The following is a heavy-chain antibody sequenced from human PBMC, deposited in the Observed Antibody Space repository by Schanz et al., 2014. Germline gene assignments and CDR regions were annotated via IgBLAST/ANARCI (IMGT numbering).Heavy chain of an antibody. CDR2: ISVYTGNT. D-gene: IGHD3-9*01. Sequence: QVPLVQSGAAVKKPGASVRVSCKASGYTFTTYAMSWVRQAPGQGLEWVGWISVYTGNTKYGQKVQGRVTMTADTSTNTAYMELRSLRSDDTAVYYCAKAEYDILTDSYSRLDPWGEGTLVTVSS. CDR3: AKAEYDILTDSYSRLDP. V-gene: IGHV1-18*01. J-gene: IGHJ5*02. CDR1: GYTFTTYA.